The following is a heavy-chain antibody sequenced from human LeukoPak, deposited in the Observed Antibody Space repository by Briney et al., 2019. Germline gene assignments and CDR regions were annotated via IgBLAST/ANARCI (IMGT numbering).Heavy chain of an antibody. V-gene: IGHV3-23*01. D-gene: IGHD1-20*01. CDR3: AKKMSITAASQVDY. J-gene: IGHJ4*02. CDR2: ISSSGGST. Sequence: GGSLRLSCAASGFTFSSYAMSWVRQAPGKGLEWVSAISSSGGSTDYADSVKGRFTISRDNSKNTLYLQMNSLRAEDTAVYYCAKKMSITAASQVDYWGQGTLVTVSS. CDR1: GFTFSSYA.